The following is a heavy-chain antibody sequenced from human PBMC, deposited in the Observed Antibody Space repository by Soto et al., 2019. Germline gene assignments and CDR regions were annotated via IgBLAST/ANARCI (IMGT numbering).Heavy chain of an antibody. Sequence: GGSLRLSCAGSGFTFSRYNMNWVRQAPGKGLEWVASIGTRGDIYYAESVKGRLTISRDNAKNSLSLEMDSLGVEDTGVYYCAREETAWPLAYGLDVWGQGTTVTVSS. CDR1: GFTFSRYN. CDR3: AREETAWPLAYGLDV. CDR2: IGTRGDI. D-gene: IGHD2-21*02. V-gene: IGHV3-21*01. J-gene: IGHJ6*02.